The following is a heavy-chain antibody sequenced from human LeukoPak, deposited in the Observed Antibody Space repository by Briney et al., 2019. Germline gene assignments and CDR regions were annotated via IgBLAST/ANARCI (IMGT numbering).Heavy chain of an antibody. J-gene: IGHJ6*03. Sequence: SETLSLTCSVSGGSISSSGYYWHWIRQPPGKGLEWVGSIYYSGTTYYNSSLKSRVTITEDTSKNRFSLMLTSVTPADTAVYYCARQVSDYFYYYIDVWGEGTTVIVSS. CDR3: ARQVSDYFYYYIDV. CDR1: GGSISSSGYY. V-gene: IGHV4-39*01. CDR2: IYYSGTT.